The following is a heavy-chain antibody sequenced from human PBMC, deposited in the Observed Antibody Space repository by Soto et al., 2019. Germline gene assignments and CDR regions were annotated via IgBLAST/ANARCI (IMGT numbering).Heavy chain of an antibody. CDR3: ARVPIIVEIPPAPSGWFDP. V-gene: IGHV4-4*02. Sequence: SETLSLTCTVSGDSISETNWWSWFRQPPGKGLEWIGEIHQSGSTNYSPSLKGRVTISVDNSKNQFSLKLRSVSAADTAVYYCARVPIIVEIPPAPSGWFDPWGQGTLVTVSS. J-gene: IGHJ5*02. D-gene: IGHD2-2*01. CDR2: IHQSGST. CDR1: GDSISETNW.